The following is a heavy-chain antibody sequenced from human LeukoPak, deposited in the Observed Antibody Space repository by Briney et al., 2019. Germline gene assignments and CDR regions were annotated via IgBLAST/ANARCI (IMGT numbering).Heavy chain of an antibody. Sequence: GGSLRLSCAASGFTFSSYSMNWVRQAPGKGLEWVSSISSSSSYIYYADSVKGRFTISRDNAKNSLYLQMNSLRAEDTAVYYCATDLPSITMIVVETYFDYWGQGTLVTVSS. V-gene: IGHV3-21*01. J-gene: IGHJ4*02. CDR3: ATDLPSITMIVVETYFDY. CDR1: GFTFSSYS. D-gene: IGHD3-22*01. CDR2: ISSSSSYI.